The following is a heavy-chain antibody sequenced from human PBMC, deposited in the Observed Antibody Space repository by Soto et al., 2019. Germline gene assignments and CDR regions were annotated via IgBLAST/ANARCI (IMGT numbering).Heavy chain of an antibody. Sequence: SVNVSCNASGGTFSSYTISWVRQAPGQGLEWMGRIIPILGIANYAQKFQGRVTITADKSTSTAYMELSSLRSEDTAVYYCASYDYGDYVGAFDIWGQGTMVTVSS. D-gene: IGHD4-17*01. CDR2: IIPILGIA. CDR1: GGTFSSYT. V-gene: IGHV1-69*02. CDR3: ASYDYGDYVGAFDI. J-gene: IGHJ3*02.